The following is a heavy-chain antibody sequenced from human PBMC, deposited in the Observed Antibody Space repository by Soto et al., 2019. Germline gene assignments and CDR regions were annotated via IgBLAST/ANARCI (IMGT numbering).Heavy chain of an antibody. CDR1: GYTFTSYG. V-gene: IGHV1-18*01. D-gene: IGHD3-3*01. CDR3: ARIEEYYDFWSGYRSNWFDP. J-gene: IGHJ5*02. CDR2: ISAYNGNT. Sequence: ASVKVSCKASGYTFTSYGISWVRQAPGQGLERMGWISAYNGNTNYAQKLQGRVTMTTDTSTSTAYMELRSLRSDDTAVYYCARIEEYYDFWSGYRSNWFDPWGQGTLVTVSS.